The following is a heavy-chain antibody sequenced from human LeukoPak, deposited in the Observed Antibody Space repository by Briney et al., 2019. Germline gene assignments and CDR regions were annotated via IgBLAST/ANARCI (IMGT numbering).Heavy chain of an antibody. CDR2: ANADNSNT. CDR1: GFPFTSYA. V-gene: IGHV1-3*02. Sequence: GASVKVSCKASGFPFTSYAIHWVRQAPGQRLEWMGWANADNSNTKYSQEFQSRVTITRDTSASTAYMDLNSLRSEDMAVYYCAVGDYYYDTRFDYWGQGTLVTVSS. D-gene: IGHD3-22*01. CDR3: AVGDYYYDTRFDY. J-gene: IGHJ4*02.